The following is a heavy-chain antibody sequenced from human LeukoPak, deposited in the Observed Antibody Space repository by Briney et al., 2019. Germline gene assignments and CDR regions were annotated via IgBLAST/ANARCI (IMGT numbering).Heavy chain of an antibody. J-gene: IGHJ6*02. Sequence: SETLSLTCAVYGGSFSGYYWSWIRQPPGKGLEWIGEINHSGSTNYNPSLKSRVTISVDTSKNQFSLKLSSVTAADTAVYYCGGCPLGVVTAIPNYYYYYGMDVWGQGTTVTVSS. CDR1: GGSFSGYY. V-gene: IGHV4-34*01. CDR2: INHSGST. CDR3: GGCPLGVVTAIPNYYYYYGMDV. D-gene: IGHD2-21*02.